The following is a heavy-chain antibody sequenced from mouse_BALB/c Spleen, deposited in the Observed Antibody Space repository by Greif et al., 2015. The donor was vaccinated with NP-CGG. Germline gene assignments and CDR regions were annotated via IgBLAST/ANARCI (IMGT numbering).Heavy chain of an antibody. CDR3: ARSLYRYLFAY. CDR1: GFNIKDTY. CDR2: IDPANGNT. J-gene: IGHJ3*01. D-gene: IGHD2-14*01. V-gene: IGHV14-3*02. Sequence: VQLQQSGAELVKPGASVKLSCTASGFNIKDTYMHWVKQRPEQGLEWIGRIDPANGNTKYDPKFQGKATITADTSSNAAYLQLSSLTSEDTAVYYCARSLYRYLFAYWGQGTLVTVSA.